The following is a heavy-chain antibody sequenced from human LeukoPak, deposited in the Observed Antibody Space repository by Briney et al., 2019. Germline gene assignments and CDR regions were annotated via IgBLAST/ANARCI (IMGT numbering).Heavy chain of an antibody. V-gene: IGHV4-59*08. CDR3: ATIAAAGGGYYFDY. Sequence: SETLSLTCTVSGGSISSYYWSWIRQPPGKGLEWIGYIYYSGSTNYNPSLKGRVTISVDTSKNQFSLKLSSVTAADTAVYYCATIAAAGGGYYFDYWGKGTLVTVSS. J-gene: IGHJ4*02. CDR2: IYYSGST. D-gene: IGHD6-13*01. CDR1: GGSISSYY.